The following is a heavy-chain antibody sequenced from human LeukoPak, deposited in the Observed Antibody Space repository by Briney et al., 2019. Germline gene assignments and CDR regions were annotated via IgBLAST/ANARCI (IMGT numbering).Heavy chain of an antibody. CDR2: ISGSGGNT. CDR1: GFTFSSYA. V-gene: IGHV3-23*01. Sequence: PGGSLRLSCAASGFTFSSYAMNWVRQAPGKGLEWVSAISGSGGNTYYADFVKGRFTISRDNSKNTLYLQMNSLRAEDTAVYYCAKGTMGRGFGYWGQGTLVTVSS. J-gene: IGHJ4*02. CDR3: AKGTMGRGFGY. D-gene: IGHD3-10*01.